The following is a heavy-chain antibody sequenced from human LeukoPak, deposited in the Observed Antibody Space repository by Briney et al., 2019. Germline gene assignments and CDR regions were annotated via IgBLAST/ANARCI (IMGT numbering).Heavy chain of an antibody. CDR3: ARDLMYYDSSGLDAFDI. J-gene: IGHJ3*02. CDR1: GYTFTSYG. V-gene: IGHV1-18*01. CDR2: ISAHNGNT. Sequence: GASVKVSCKASGYTFTSYGISWVRQAPGQGLEWMGWISAHNGNTNYAQKLQGRVTMTTDTSTSTAYMELRSLRSDDTAVYYCARDLMYYDSSGLDAFDIWGQGTMVTVSS. D-gene: IGHD3-22*01.